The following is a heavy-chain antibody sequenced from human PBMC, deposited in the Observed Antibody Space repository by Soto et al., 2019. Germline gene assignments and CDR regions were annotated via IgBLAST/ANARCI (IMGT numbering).Heavy chain of an antibody. V-gene: IGHV4-34*01. CDR2: INPTRGT. CDR3: ARGSLGGYYGAFVV. J-gene: IGHJ3*01. D-gene: IGHD3-10*01. CDR1: TGSFTGHF. Sequence: QVQLQQWGAGLLRPSETLSLTCAVNTGSFTGHFWGWIRQPPGKGLEWIGEINPTRGTNYNPSLKSRVSISIEMSTNQFSLTLSSVTAADTAVYYCARGSLGGYYGAFVVWGQGTVVTVSS.